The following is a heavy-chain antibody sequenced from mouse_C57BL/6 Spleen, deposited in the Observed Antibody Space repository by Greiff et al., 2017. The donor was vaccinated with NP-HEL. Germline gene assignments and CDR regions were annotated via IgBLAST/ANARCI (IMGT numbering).Heavy chain of an antibody. D-gene: IGHD3-2*01. CDR3: AREALSTAPYAMDY. Sequence: VQLQQSGAELVRPGTSVKMSCKASGYTFTNYWIGWAKQRPGHGLEWIGDIYPGGGYTNYNEKFKGKATLTADKSSSTSYMQFSSLTSEDSAIYYCAREALSTAPYAMDYWGQGTSVTVSS. V-gene: IGHV1-63*01. CDR1: GYTFTNYW. J-gene: IGHJ4*01. CDR2: IYPGGGYT.